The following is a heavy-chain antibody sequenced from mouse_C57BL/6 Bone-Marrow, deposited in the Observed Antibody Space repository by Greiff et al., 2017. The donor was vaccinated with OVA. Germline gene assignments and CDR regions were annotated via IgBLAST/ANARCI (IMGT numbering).Heavy chain of an antibody. Sequence: QVQLQQSGAELARPGASVKLSCKASGYTFTSYGISWVKKRTGQGLEWIGEIYPRSGNTYYNEKFKGKATLTADKSSSKAYMELRSLTSEDSAVYFCARNYYGSSPAWFAYWGQGTLVTVSA. V-gene: IGHV1-81*01. CDR2: IYPRSGNT. J-gene: IGHJ3*01. CDR3: ARNYYGSSPAWFAY. D-gene: IGHD1-1*01. CDR1: GYTFTSYG.